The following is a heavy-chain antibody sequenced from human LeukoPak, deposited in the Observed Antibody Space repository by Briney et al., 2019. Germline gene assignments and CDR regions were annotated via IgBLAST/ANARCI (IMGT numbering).Heavy chain of an antibody. CDR3: AKGTFFGYSSGWYPGY. Sequence: GGSLRLSCAASGFTFDDYAMHWVRQAPGKSLEWVSLISGNGGSTYYADSVKGRFTVSRDNSKNSLYLQMNSLKSEDTALYYCAKGTFFGYSSGWYPGYWGQGTQLTVSS. CDR2: ISGNGGST. J-gene: IGHJ4*02. V-gene: IGHV3-43*02. D-gene: IGHD6-19*01. CDR1: GFTFDDYA.